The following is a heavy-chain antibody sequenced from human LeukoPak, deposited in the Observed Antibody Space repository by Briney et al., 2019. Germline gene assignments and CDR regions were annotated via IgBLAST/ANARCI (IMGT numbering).Heavy chain of an antibody. CDR2: IIPIFGTA. D-gene: IGHD3-10*01. V-gene: IGHV1-69*13. CDR3: ASGEGFGELLYLY. Sequence: SVTVSCKASGGTFSSYAISWVRQAPGQGLEWMGGIIPIFGTANYAQKFQGRVTITADESTSTAYMELSSLRSEDTAVYYCASGEGFGELLYLYWGQGTLVTVSS. CDR1: GGTFSSYA. J-gene: IGHJ4*02.